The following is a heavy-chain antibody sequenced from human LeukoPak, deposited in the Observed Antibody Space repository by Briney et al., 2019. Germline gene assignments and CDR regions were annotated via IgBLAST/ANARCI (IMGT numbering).Heavy chain of an antibody. J-gene: IGHJ4*02. CDR1: GFTFSSYA. CDR2: ISGSGGST. D-gene: IGHD5-18*01. CDR3: AKEGQRGYSYGYYFDY. Sequence: GGSLRLSCAASGFTFSSYAMSWVRQAPGKGLEWVSAISGSGGSTYYADSVKGRFTISRDNSKNTLYLQMNSLRAEDTAVYYCAKEGQRGYSYGYYFDYWGQGTLVTVSS. V-gene: IGHV3-23*01.